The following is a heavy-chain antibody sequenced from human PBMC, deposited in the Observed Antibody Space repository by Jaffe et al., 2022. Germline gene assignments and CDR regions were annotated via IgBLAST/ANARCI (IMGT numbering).Heavy chain of an antibody. J-gene: IGHJ4*02. CDR1: GFTFSSYA. CDR3: AKEGEFWSGYYISYFDY. Sequence: EVQLLESGGGLVQPGGSLRLSCAASGFTFSSYAMSWVRQAPGKGLEWVSAISGSGGSTYYADSVKGRFTISRDNSKNTLYLQMNSLRAEDTAVYYCAKEGEFWSGYYISYFDYWGQGTLVTVSS. V-gene: IGHV3-23*01. CDR2: ISGSGGST. D-gene: IGHD3-3*01.